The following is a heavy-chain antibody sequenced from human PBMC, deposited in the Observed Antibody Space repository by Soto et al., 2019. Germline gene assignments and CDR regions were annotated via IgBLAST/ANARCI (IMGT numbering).Heavy chain of an antibody. Sequence: QVQLQESGPGLVKPSETLSLTCTVSGGSISSYYWSWIRQPPGKGLEWIGFIYYSESTNYNPSLQSRVTISVDTSKSQFSRRLTSVTAADTAVYYCARAVEMYASGWYYFDYWGQGTLVTVSS. CDR2: IYYSEST. J-gene: IGHJ4*02. CDR1: GGSISSYY. CDR3: ARAVEMYASGWYYFDY. V-gene: IGHV4-59*01. D-gene: IGHD6-19*01.